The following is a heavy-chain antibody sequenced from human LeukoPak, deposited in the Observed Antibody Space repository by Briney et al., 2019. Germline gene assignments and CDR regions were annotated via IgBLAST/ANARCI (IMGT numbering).Heavy chain of an antibody. CDR3: AKNIAAPTTPFDY. V-gene: IGHV3-53*01. CDR2: IYISGST. D-gene: IGHD6-13*01. CDR1: GFSVSVNY. J-gene: IGHJ4*02. Sequence: GGSLRLSCAVSGFSVSVNYMNWVRQAPGKGLEWVSVIYISGSTYYADSVKGRFTISRDNFKNTLYLQMNYLRAEDTALYYCAKNIAAPTTPFDYWGQGTLVTVSS.